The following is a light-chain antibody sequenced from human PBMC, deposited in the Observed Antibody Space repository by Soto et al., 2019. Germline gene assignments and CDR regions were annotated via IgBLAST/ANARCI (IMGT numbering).Light chain of an antibody. Sequence: DIQMTQSPSTLCASLGDRVTITCRASQSISSWLAWYQQKPGKAPKLLIYKASSLESGVPSRFSGSGSGTEFTLTISSLQPDDFATYYCQQYNSYSITFGQGTRLEI. CDR3: QQYNSYSIT. J-gene: IGKJ5*01. V-gene: IGKV1-5*03. CDR2: KAS. CDR1: QSISSW.